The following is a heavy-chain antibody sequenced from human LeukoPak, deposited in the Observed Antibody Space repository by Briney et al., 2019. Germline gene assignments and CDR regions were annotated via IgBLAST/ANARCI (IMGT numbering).Heavy chain of an antibody. V-gene: IGHV3-21*01. D-gene: IGHD3-22*01. Sequence: GGSLRLSCAASGFTFSSYSMNWVRQAPGKGLEWVSSISSSSSYIYYADSVKGRFTISRDNAKNSLYLQMNSLRAEDTAVYYCARGVDSLLLRNWFDPWGQGTLVTVSS. CDR3: ARGVDSLLLRNWFDP. J-gene: IGHJ5*02. CDR1: GFTFSSYS. CDR2: ISSSSSYI.